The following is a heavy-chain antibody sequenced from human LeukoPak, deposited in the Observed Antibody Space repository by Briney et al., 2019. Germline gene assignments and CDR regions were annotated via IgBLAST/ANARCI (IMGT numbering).Heavy chain of an antibody. CDR1: GGSISSYY. CDR2: IYYSGST. CDR3: ASLYSSSWDGYFDY. Sequence: SETLSLTCTVSGGSISSYYWSWIRQPPGKGLEWIGYIYYSGSTNYNPSLKSRVTISVDTSKNQFSLKLSSVTAADTAVYYCASLYSSSWDGYFDYWGQGTLVTVSS. D-gene: IGHD6-13*01. V-gene: IGHV4-59*01. J-gene: IGHJ4*02.